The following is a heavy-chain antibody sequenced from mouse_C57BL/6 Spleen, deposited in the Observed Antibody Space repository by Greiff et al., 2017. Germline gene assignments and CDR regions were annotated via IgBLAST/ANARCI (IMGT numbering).Heavy chain of an antibody. CDR1: GYTFTDYN. D-gene: IGHD1-1*01. CDR2: INPNNGGT. V-gene: IGHV1-22*01. CDR3: ARGSSYGYFDV. Sequence: EVKLLESGPELVKPGASVKMSCKASGYTFTDYNMHWVKQSHGKSLEWIGYINPNNGGTSYNQKFKGKATLTVNKSSSTAYMELRSLTSEDSAVYYCARGSSYGYFDVWGTGTTVTVSS. J-gene: IGHJ1*03.